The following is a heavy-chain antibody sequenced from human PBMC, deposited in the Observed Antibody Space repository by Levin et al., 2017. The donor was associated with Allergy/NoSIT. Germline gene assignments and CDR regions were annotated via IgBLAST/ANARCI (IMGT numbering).Heavy chain of an antibody. V-gene: IGHV3-49*03. CDR1: GFTFGDYA. CDR2: IRSKAYGGTT. Sequence: GSLRLSCTASGFTFGDYAMSWFRQAPGKGLEWVGFIRSKAYGGTTEYAASVKGRFTISRDDSKSIAYLQMNSLKTEDTAVYYCTRDQGDYVWGSYRPALPDYWGQGTLVTVSS. CDR3: TRDQGDYVWGSYRPALPDY. D-gene: IGHD3-16*02. J-gene: IGHJ4*02.